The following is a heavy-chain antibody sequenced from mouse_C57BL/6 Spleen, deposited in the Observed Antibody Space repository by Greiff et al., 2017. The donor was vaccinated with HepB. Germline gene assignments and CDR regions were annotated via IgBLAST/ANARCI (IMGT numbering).Heavy chain of an antibody. V-gene: IGHV3-6*01. Sequence: EVQLQQSGPGLVKPSQSLSLTCSVTGYSITSGYYWNWIRQFPGNKLEWMGYISYDGSNNYNPSLKNRISITRDTSKNQFFLKLNSVTTEDTATYYCARVSSYDGDYWGQGTTLTVSS. CDR3: ARVSSYDGDY. CDR1: GYSITSGYY. CDR2: ISYDGSN. J-gene: IGHJ2*01. D-gene: IGHD1-1*01.